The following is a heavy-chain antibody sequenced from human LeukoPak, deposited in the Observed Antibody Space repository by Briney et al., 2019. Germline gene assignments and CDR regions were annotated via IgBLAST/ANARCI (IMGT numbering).Heavy chain of an antibody. Sequence: PGGSLRLSCAASGFTFRSYAMSWVRQAPGKGLELVSAVTGSGGGTYYADSVKGRFTISRDNSKNTLYLQMNSLRAEDTAVYYCAKELPDTAFFTVDYWGQGTLVTVSS. CDR2: VTGSGGGT. CDR1: GFTFRSYA. J-gene: IGHJ4*02. D-gene: IGHD5-18*01. V-gene: IGHV3-23*01. CDR3: AKELPDTAFFTVDY.